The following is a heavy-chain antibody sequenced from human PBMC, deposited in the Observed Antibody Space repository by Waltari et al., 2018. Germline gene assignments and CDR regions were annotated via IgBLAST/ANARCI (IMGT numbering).Heavy chain of an antibody. D-gene: IGHD2-21*02. J-gene: IGHJ4*02. CDR1: GYSISSGYY. Sequence: QVQLQESGPGLVKPSETLSLTCAVSGYSISSGYYWGWIRQPPGKGLEWIGSIHHSGSTYYNPSLKSRVTISVDTSKNQFSLKLSSVTAADTAVYYCARQAYCGGDCFIDYWGQGTLVTVSS. CDR3: ARQAYCGGDCFIDY. V-gene: IGHV4-38-2*01. CDR2: IHHSGST.